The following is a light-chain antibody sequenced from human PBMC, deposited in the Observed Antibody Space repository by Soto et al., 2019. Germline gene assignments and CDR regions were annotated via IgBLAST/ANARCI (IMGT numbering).Light chain of an antibody. CDR2: GNS. CDR3: QSYDSSLSGYV. Sequence: QSVLTQPPSVSAAPGQKVTISCTGSSSNIGAGYDVHWYQQLPGTAPKLLIYGNSNRPSGVPDRFPGSKSGTSASLAITGLQAEDEADYYCQSYDSSLSGYVFGTGTKVTVL. CDR1: SSNIGAGYD. J-gene: IGLJ1*01. V-gene: IGLV1-40*01.